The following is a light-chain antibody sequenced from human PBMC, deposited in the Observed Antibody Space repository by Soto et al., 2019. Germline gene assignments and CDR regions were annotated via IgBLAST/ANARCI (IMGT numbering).Light chain of an antibody. V-gene: IGKV1-5*03. J-gene: IGKJ1*01. Sequence: GDRVTITCRASQRINNWLAWYQQKPGKAPKLLIYQASTLESGVPGRFSGSGSGTEFTLTITGLQSDDFATYHCQQYNNYPWVFGQGTKVDIK. CDR1: QRINNW. CDR2: QAS. CDR3: QQYNNYPWV.